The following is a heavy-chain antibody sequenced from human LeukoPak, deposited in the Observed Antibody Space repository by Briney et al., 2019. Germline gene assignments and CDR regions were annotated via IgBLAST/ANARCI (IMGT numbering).Heavy chain of an antibody. CDR2: IYYSGST. D-gene: IGHD3-22*01. Sequence: SETLSLTCAVYGGSFSGYYWSWIRQHPGKGLEWIGYIYYSGSTYYNPSLKSRVTISVDTSKNQFSLKLSSVTAADTAVYYCARLVAKTYYYDSSGYYYFDYWGQGTLVTVSS. V-gene: IGHV4-31*11. J-gene: IGHJ4*02. CDR3: ARLVAKTYYYDSSGYYYFDY. CDR1: GGSFSGYY.